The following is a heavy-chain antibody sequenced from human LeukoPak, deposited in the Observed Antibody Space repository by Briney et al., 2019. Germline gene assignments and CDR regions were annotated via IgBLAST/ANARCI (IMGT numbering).Heavy chain of an antibody. CDR2: IYYSGST. CDR1: GGSISSSSYY. V-gene: IGHV4-39*01. J-gene: IGHJ4*02. Sequence: SQTLSLTCTVSGGSISSSSYYWGWIRQPPGKGLERIGSIYYSGSTYYNPSLKSRITISVDTSKNQFSLKLSSVTAADTAVYYCARHLPSIAAAGFPFDYWGQGTLVTVSS. CDR3: ARHLPSIAAAGFPFDY. D-gene: IGHD6-13*01.